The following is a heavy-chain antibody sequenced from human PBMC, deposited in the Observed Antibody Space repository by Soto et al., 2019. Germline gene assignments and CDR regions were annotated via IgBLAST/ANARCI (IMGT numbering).Heavy chain of an antibody. D-gene: IGHD2-15*01. Sequence: GGSLRLSCAASGFTFSSYSMNWVRQAPGKGLEWVSSISSSSSYIYYADSVKGRFTISRDNAKNSLYLQMNSLRAEDTAVYYCARERGGYCSGGSCLEYGMDVWGQGTTVTVSS. CDR3: ARERGGYCSGGSCLEYGMDV. CDR2: ISSSSSYI. V-gene: IGHV3-21*01. J-gene: IGHJ6*02. CDR1: GFTFSSYS.